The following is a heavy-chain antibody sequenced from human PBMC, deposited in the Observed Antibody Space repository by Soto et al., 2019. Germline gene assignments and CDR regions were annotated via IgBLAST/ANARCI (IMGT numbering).Heavy chain of an antibody. D-gene: IGHD3-3*01. Sequence: EVQLVESGGGLVQPGGSLRLSCAASGFTVSSNYMSWVRQAPGKGLEWVSVIYSGGSTYYADSVKGRFTISRDNSKNTLYLQMNSLRAEDTAVYYCARSRPKEWLLISPYWYFDLWGRGTLVTVSS. CDR2: IYSGGST. CDR3: ARSRPKEWLLISPYWYFDL. V-gene: IGHV3-66*01. CDR1: GFTVSSNY. J-gene: IGHJ2*01.